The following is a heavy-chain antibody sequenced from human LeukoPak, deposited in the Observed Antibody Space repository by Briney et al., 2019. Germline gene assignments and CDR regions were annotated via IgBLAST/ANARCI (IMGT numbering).Heavy chain of an antibody. CDR3: TTELWFGAQGYYYYGMDV. J-gene: IGHJ6*02. CDR1: GFTFSNAW. V-gene: IGHV3-15*01. D-gene: IGHD3-10*01. Sequence: GGSLRLSCAASGFTFSNAWMNWVRQAPGKGLECVGRIKSKTDGGTIDYAASVKGRFTISRDDSKDTLYLQMNSLETEDTAVYYCTTELWFGAQGYYYYGMDVWGQGTTVTVSS. CDR2: IKSKTDGGTI.